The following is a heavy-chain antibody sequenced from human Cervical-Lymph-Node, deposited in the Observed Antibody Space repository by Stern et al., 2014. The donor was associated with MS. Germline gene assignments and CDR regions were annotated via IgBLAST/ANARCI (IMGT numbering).Heavy chain of an antibody. Sequence: QVQLVQSGAEVKKPGASVKVSCKASGYSFPSYYLHWVRQAPGQGLEWMGMINPGGGNTIYARRLQGRVTMTRDTSTTTVYMELSSLRSADTAVYYCARGGYFDSSGYFLAEYFQHWGQGTLVTVSS. CDR2: INPGGGNT. V-gene: IGHV1-46*04. J-gene: IGHJ1*01. CDR3: ARGGYFDSSGYFLAEYFQH. D-gene: IGHD3-22*01. CDR1: GYSFPSYY.